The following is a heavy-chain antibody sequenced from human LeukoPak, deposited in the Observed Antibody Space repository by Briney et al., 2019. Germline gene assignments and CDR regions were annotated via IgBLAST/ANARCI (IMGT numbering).Heavy chain of an antibody. V-gene: IGHV4-39*01. Sequence: PSETLSLTCTVSGGSISSSSYYWGWIRQPPGKGLEWIGSIYYSGSTYYNPSLKSRVTISVDTSKNQFSLKLSSVTAADTAVYYCARHSSGLYGLVEYYFDYWGQGTLVTVSS. D-gene: IGHD6-19*01. CDR2: IYYSGST. CDR1: GGSISSSSYY. J-gene: IGHJ4*02. CDR3: ARHSSGLYGLVEYYFDY.